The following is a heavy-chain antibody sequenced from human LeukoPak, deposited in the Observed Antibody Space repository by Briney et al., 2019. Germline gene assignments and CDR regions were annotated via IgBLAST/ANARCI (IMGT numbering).Heavy chain of an antibody. J-gene: IGHJ4*02. D-gene: IGHD3-9*01. Sequence: GGSLRLSCTGSGFIFSRYAVSWVRQAPGKGLEWVSAISKNTVDTYYADSVKGRLTISRDSSKNTVYLQINSLRAEDTAVYYCVRDMEPLRYFDTWGQGTLVTVSS. CDR3: VRDMEPLRYFDT. CDR2: ISKNTVDT. CDR1: GFIFSRYA. V-gene: IGHV3-23*01.